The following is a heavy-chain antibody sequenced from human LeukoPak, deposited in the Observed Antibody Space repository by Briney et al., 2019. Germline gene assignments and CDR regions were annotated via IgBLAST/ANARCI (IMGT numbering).Heavy chain of an antibody. D-gene: IGHD1-26*01. J-gene: IGHJ6*03. CDR2: IYYSGST. Sequence: SETLSLTCTVSGGSISSYYWSWIRQPPGKGLEWIGYIYYSGSTNYNPFLKSRVTISVDTSKNQFSLKLSSVTAADTAVYYCATSGSYPYYYYYMDVWGKGTTVTVSS. CDR3: ATSGSYPYYYYYMDV. CDR1: GGSISSYY. V-gene: IGHV4-59*01.